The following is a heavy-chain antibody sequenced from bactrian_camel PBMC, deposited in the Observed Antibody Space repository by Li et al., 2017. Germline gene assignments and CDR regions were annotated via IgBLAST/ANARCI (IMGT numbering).Heavy chain of an antibody. CDR1: GITFSRHD. Sequence: QVQLVESGGGAVQTGESLRLSCVASGITFSRHDMSWVRQAPGKEVEWVAGITSLPSLFRAASYPDSVKGRFTIPKDNVKKTLYLQMNSLTPEDTAVYYCAVNRGLLRRRSCRDIGGYWGQGTQVTVS. J-gene: IGHJ4*01. CDR3: AVNRGLLRRRSCRDIGGY. V-gene: IGHV3S6*01. D-gene: IGHD5*01. CDR2: ITSLPSLFRAA.